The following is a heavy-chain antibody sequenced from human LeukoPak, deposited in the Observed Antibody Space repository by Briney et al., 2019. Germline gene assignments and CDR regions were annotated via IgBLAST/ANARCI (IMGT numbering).Heavy chain of an antibody. CDR2: ISYDGSNK. J-gene: IGHJ4*02. V-gene: IGHV3-30*18. CDR1: GFTFSSYG. Sequence: GGSLRLSCAASGFTFSSYGMHWVRQAPGKGLERVAVISYDGSNKYYADSVKGRFTISRDNSKNTLYLQMNSLRAEDTAVYYCAKLPIAAAGTDFDYWGQGTLVTVSS. CDR3: AKLPIAAAGTDFDY. D-gene: IGHD6-13*01.